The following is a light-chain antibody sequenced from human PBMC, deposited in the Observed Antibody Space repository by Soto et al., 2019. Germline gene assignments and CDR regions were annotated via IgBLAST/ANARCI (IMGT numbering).Light chain of an antibody. CDR2: EGS. V-gene: IGLV2-23*01. J-gene: IGLJ3*02. Sequence: QSVLTQPASVSGSPGQSITISCTGTNSGVGNYNLVSWYQQHPGKAPKVMVYEGSKRPIGVSDRFSGSKSGNTASLTISGLQADDEAEYYCCSYTPTSTLVFGGGTKLTVL. CDR1: NSGVGNYNL. CDR3: CSYTPTSTLV.